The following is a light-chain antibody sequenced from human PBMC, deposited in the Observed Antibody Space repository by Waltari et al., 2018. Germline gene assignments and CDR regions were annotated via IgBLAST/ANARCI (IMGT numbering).Light chain of an antibody. J-gene: IGLJ2*01. CDR1: VLPKQY. Sequence: SFELTQPPSVSVSPGQTATITCSGDVLPKQYVSWYRQKPGQAPVLLIYKDTERPSGIPERFSGSTSGTGTTVTLTIGGVQAEDEADYYCQSIDVDALTFGGGTKLTVL. V-gene: IGLV3-25*03. CDR2: KDT. CDR3: QSIDVDALT.